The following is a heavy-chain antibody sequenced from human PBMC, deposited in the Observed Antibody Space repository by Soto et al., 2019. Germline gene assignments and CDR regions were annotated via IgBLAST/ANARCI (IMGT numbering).Heavy chain of an antibody. D-gene: IGHD3-10*01. CDR2: IYSVGTT. CDR1: GFTVISNY. V-gene: IGHV3-53*01. Sequence: GGSLRLSCAASGFTVISNYMSWVRQAPGKWLEWASVIYSVGTTYYADSVKGRFTISRDNSKNTLHLQMNSLRVEDTAVYYCARDRGDYWGQGALVTVSS. CDR3: ARDRGDY. J-gene: IGHJ4*02.